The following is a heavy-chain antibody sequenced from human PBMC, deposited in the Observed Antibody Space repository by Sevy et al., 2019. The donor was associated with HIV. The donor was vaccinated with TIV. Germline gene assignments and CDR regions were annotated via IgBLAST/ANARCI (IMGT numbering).Heavy chain of an antibody. D-gene: IGHD5-18*01. J-gene: IGHJ4*02. Sequence: GGSLRLSCAASGFTFSSYWMSWVRQAPGKGLEWVATMKEDGSEKSYVDYVKGRFTISRDNAKNSLYLQMNSLRVDDTALYYCVREGLGGFSYSLDCWGQGTLVTVS. V-gene: IGHV3-7*01. CDR2: MKEDGSEK. CDR3: VREGLGGFSYSLDC. CDR1: GFTFSSYW.